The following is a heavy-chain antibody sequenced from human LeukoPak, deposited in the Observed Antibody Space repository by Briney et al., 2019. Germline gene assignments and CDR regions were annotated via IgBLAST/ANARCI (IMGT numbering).Heavy chain of an antibody. J-gene: IGHJ4*02. Sequence: GGSLRLSCETAGFTFSGYVMHWVRRTPGKGLVWVSRISHDGFISYADSVKGRFTISRDNAKNTLILQMNSPRAEDTAVYYCARDWVYKIDYWGRGPLVTVSS. CDR2: ISHDGFI. CDR3: ARDWVYKIDY. V-gene: IGHV3-74*01. CDR1: GFTFSGYV. D-gene: IGHD5-24*01.